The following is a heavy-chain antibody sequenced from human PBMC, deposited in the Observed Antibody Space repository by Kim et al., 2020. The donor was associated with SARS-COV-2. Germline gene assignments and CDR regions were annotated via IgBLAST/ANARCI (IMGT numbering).Heavy chain of an antibody. J-gene: IGHJ6*02. Sequence: SETLSLTCAVYGGSFSGYYWSWIRQPPGKGLEWIGEINHSGSTNYNPSPKSRVTISVDTSKNQFSLKLSSVTAADTSVYYCARDSYGDYGDYGYYYYGMDVWGQGTTVTVSS. CDR2: INHSGST. CDR1: GGSFSGYY. CDR3: ARDSYGDYGDYGYYYYGMDV. V-gene: IGHV4-34*01. D-gene: IGHD4-17*01.